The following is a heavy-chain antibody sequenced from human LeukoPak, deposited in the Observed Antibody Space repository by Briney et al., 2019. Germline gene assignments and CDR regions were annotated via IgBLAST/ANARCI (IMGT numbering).Heavy chain of an antibody. CDR2: IFYSGNT. V-gene: IGHV4-39*07. J-gene: IGHJ5*02. Sequence: SETLSLTCTVSGGSISSSSSYWGWIRQPPGKGLEWIGSIFYSGNTYYNPSLKSRVTMSVDTSKNQFSLKLSSVTAADTAVYYCARANYYDFWSGSDYNWFDPWGQGTLVTVSS. CDR1: GGSISSSSSY. CDR3: ARANYYDFWSGSDYNWFDP. D-gene: IGHD3-3*01.